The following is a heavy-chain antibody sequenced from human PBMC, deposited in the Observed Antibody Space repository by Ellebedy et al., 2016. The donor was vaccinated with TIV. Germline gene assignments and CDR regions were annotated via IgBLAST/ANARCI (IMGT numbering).Heavy chain of an antibody. J-gene: IGHJ2*01. Sequence: MPSETLSLTCTVSGISIGRYFWNWIRQSPEKGLEWIGYIYYSGTTTYSPSLKSRVTMSVDTSKNQFSLRLTSATAADTAVYYCARRLHYGDWYFDLWGRGTLVTVSS. V-gene: IGHV4-59*01. CDR1: GISIGRYF. CDR2: IYYSGTT. CDR3: ARRLHYGDWYFDL. D-gene: IGHD4-17*01.